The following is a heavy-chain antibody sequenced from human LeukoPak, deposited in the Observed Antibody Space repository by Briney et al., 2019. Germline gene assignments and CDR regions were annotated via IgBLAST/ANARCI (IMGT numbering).Heavy chain of an antibody. J-gene: IGHJ4*02. CDR2: ISSNGGST. CDR3: VKESLLSGAYEILTGYLGY. Sequence: GGSLRLSCSASGFTFSSYAMHWVRQAPGKGLEYVSAISSNGGSTYYADSVKGRFTISRDNSKNTLYLQMSSLRAEATAVYYCVKESLLSGAYEILTGYLGYWGQGTLVAVSS. CDR1: GFTFSSYA. V-gene: IGHV3-64D*06. D-gene: IGHD3-9*01.